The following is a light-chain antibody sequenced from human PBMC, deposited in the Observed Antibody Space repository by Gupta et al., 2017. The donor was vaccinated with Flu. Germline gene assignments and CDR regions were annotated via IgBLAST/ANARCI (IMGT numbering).Light chain of an antibody. CDR3: GSYTGNTTPYV. CDR2: EVT. Sequence: QSALTQPASVSGSPGQSITISCTGTSTDVGSYNSVSWFQQHPGEVPKLLIYEVTHRPSGVSDRFSGSKSGNTASLTISGLQAEDEADYYCGSYTGNTTPYVFGTGTKVTVL. V-gene: IGLV2-14*01. CDR1: STDVGSYNS. J-gene: IGLJ1*01.